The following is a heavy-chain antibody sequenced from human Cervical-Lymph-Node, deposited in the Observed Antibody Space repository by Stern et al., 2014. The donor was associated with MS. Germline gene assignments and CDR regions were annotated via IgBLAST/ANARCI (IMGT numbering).Heavy chain of an antibody. V-gene: IGHV4-31*03. Sequence: MQLVESGPGLVKPSQTLSLTCTVSGGSISSGDYYWSWIRQHPGKGLEWIGYIYYSGSTYYNPSLKSRITISADTSKNQFSLKLSSVTAADTAVYFCARDRHQTYYYDSSGYSGFDPWGQGTLVTVSS. CDR2: IYYSGST. CDR3: ARDRHQTYYYDSSGYSGFDP. J-gene: IGHJ5*02. CDR1: GGSISSGDYY. D-gene: IGHD3-22*01.